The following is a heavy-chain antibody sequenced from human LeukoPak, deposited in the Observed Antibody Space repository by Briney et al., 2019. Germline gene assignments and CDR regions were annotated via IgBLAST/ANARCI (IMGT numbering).Heavy chain of an antibody. Sequence: GRSLRLSCAASGFTFSSYAMHWVRQAPGKGLEWVAVISYDGSNKYYADSVKGRFTISRDNSKNTLYLQMNSLRAEDTVVYYCARRTTVTTTGDYWGQGTLVTVSS. CDR2: ISYDGSNK. CDR3: ARRTTVTTTGDY. V-gene: IGHV3-30-3*01. CDR1: GFTFSSYA. D-gene: IGHD4-17*01. J-gene: IGHJ4*02.